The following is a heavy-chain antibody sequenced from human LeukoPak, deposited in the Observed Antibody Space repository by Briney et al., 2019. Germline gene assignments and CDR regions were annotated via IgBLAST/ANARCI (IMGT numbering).Heavy chain of an antibody. Sequence: SAYNGNTNYAQKLQGRVTMTTDTSTSTAYMELRSLRSDDTAVYYCARPVYYDSSGYYLDYWGQGTLVTVSS. CDR2: SAYNGNT. J-gene: IGHJ4*02. V-gene: IGHV1-18*01. CDR3: ARPVYYDSSGYYLDY. D-gene: IGHD3-22*01.